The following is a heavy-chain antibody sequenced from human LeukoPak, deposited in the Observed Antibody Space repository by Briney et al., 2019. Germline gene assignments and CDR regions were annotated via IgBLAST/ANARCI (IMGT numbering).Heavy chain of an antibody. J-gene: IGHJ6*03. D-gene: IGHD3-3*01. Sequence: PSETLSLTCSVSGDSISRYYWSWIRQPAGKGLEWIGRIYTTGSTNYNPSLKSRVTMSLDTSKNQFSLKLSSVTAADTAIYYCAREEFYDFWSGFQKYYYYYMDVWGKGTTVTVSS. V-gene: IGHV4-4*07. CDR1: GDSISRYY. CDR3: AREEFYDFWSGFQKYYYYYMDV. CDR2: IYTTGST.